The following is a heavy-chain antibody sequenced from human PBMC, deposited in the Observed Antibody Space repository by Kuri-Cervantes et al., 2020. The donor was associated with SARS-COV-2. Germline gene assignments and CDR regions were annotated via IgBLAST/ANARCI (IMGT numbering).Heavy chain of an antibody. J-gene: IGHJ6*02. CDR2: INHSGST. CDR3: ARGRRSSSWYGYYYYGMDV. D-gene: IGHD6-13*01. CDR1: GGSFRGYY. V-gene: IGHV4-34*01. Sequence: SQTLSLTCAVYGGSFRGYYWSWIRQPPGKGLEWIGEINHSGSTNYNPSLKSRVTISVDTSKNQFSLKLSSVTAADTAVYYCARGRRSSSWYGYYYYGMDVWGQGTTVTVSS.